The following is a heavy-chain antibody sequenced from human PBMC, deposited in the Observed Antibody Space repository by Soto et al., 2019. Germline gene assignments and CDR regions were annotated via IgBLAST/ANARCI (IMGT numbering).Heavy chain of an antibody. CDR1: GFTFSSYA. J-gene: IGHJ6*02. D-gene: IGHD3-22*01. V-gene: IGHV3-30-3*01. Sequence: GGSLRLSCAASGFTFSSYAMHWVRQAPGKGLEWVAVISYDGSNKYYADSVKGRFTISRDNSKNTLYLQMNSLRAEDTAVYYCARDLRADSSGYLYYYYYYGMDVWGQGTTVTVSS. CDR3: ARDLRADSSGYLYYYYYYGMDV. CDR2: ISYDGSNK.